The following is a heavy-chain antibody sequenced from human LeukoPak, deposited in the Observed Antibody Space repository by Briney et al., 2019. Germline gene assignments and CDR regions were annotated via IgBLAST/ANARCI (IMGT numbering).Heavy chain of an antibody. CDR3: ATELAAAGEEPVDY. CDR1: GFTVSSNY. V-gene: IGHV3-66*01. D-gene: IGHD6-25*01. Sequence: GGSLRLSCAASGFTVSSNYMSWVRQAPGKGLEWVSVIYSGGSTYYADSVKGRFTISRDNAKNSLYLQMNSLRAEDTAVYYCATELAAAGEEPVDYWGQGTLVTVSS. CDR2: IYSGGST. J-gene: IGHJ4*02.